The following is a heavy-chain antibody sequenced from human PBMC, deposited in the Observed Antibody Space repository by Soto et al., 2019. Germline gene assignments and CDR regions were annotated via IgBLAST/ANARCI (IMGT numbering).Heavy chain of an antibody. Sequence: QVQLVQSGAEVKKPGASVKVSCKASGYTFTSYGISWVRQAPGQGLEWMGWISAYNGNTNYAQTLQGRDTMPTDTATSTPYMELRSLRSDDTAVYYCARAEYSSEGDYWGQGTLVTVSS. CDR2: ISAYNGNT. V-gene: IGHV1-18*01. J-gene: IGHJ4*02. D-gene: IGHD6-19*01. CDR3: ARAEYSSEGDY. CDR1: GYTFTSYG.